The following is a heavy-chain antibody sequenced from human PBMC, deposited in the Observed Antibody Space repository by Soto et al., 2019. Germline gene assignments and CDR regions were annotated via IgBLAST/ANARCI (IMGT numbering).Heavy chain of an antibody. CDR1: GGTFSSYA. CDR2: IIPIFGTA. J-gene: IGHJ6*02. D-gene: IGHD1-26*01. CDR3: ARGEAGVGATQYYYYGMDV. V-gene: IGHV1-69*13. Sequence: GASVKVSCKASGGTFSSYAISWVRQAPGQGLEWMGGIIPIFGTANYAQKFQGRVTITADESTSTAYMELSSLRSEDTAVYYCARGEAGVGATQYYYYGMDVWGQGTTVTVSS.